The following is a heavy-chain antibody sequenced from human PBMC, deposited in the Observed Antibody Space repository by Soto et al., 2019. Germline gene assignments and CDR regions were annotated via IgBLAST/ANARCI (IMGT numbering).Heavy chain of an antibody. CDR3: AKVFHTNMALMDV. V-gene: IGHV3-9*01. Sequence: EVQLVESGGDLVQPGGSLRLSCAASGFTFDDYAMHWVRQVPGKGLEWVSGINWDSDTIAYAASVRGRFTISRDNAKNSLYLQMNSLRPEDTALYYCAKVFHTNMALMDVWGKGTTVTVSS. CDR2: INWDSDTI. CDR1: GFTFDDYA. D-gene: IGHD3-10*01. J-gene: IGHJ6*03.